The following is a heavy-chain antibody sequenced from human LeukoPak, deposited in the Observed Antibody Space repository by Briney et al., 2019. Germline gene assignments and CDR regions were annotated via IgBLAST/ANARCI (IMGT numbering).Heavy chain of an antibody. Sequence: GGSLRLSCAASGFTFSSYWMHWVRPAPGKGLVGGSRINTDGSSTNYADSVKGRFTISSDNAQNTLYLQMNSLRAEDTAVYYCARGLGGYTSSQAYWGQGTLVTVSS. D-gene: IGHD6-13*01. CDR1: GFTFSSYW. CDR2: INTDGSST. J-gene: IGHJ4*02. CDR3: ARGLGGYTSSQAY. V-gene: IGHV3-74*01.